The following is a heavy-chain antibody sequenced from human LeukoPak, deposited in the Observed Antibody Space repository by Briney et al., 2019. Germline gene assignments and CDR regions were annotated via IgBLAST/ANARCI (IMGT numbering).Heavy chain of an antibody. CDR3: ARPNTDAAGYYFDY. CDR2: IDTYGRST. V-gene: IGHV1-18*01. Sequence: ASVKVSCKASGYTFISYGVSWVRQAPGQGLEWMGWIDTYGRSTHYAQNLQGRVTVTTDTSTTTVYSELRSLRSDDTAVYYCARPNTDAAGYYFDYWGQGTLVTVSS. CDR1: GYTFISYG. D-gene: IGHD6-13*01. J-gene: IGHJ4*02.